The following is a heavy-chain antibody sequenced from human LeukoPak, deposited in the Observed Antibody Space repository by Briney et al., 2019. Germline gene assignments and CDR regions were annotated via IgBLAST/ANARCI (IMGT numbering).Heavy chain of an antibody. Sequence: SETPSLTCTVPGGSPTISSPXWXSIRQPPXXWXXXIGSVVYSGSSYYNXSLKXXXTISVNMSKNHFTRNIASLTLTATAVYYCGRHGNYGIDAFDIWGQGTMVTVSS. V-gene: IGHV4-39*01. D-gene: IGHD4-11*01. J-gene: IGHJ3*02. CDR1: GGSPTISSPX. CDR2: VVYSGSS. CDR3: GRHGNYGIDAFDI.